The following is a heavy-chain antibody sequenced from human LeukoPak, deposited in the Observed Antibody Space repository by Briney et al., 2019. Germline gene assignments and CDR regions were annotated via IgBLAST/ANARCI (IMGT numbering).Heavy chain of an antibody. J-gene: IGHJ4*02. D-gene: IGHD6-13*01. CDR1: GLTFSSYG. V-gene: IGHV3-30*18. CDR2: ISYDGSNK. CDR3: AKETIAAAGNPIDY. Sequence: GGSLRLSCEAPGLTFSSYGMHWVRQAPGKGLGWVAVISYDGSNKYYADSVKGRFTISRDNSKNTLYLQMNSLRAEDTAVYYCAKETIAAAGNPIDYWGQGTLVTVSS.